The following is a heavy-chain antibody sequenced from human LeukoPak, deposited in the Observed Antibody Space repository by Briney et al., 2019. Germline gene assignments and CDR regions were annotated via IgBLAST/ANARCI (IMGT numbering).Heavy chain of an antibody. CDR1: GYTFTSYY. CDR3: ARAEWELGIDY. V-gene: IGHV1-46*01. CDR2: INPSGGST. D-gene: IGHD1-26*01. Sequence: ASVKVSCKASGYTFTSYYMHWVRQAPGQGLEWMGIINPSGGSTSYAQKFQGRVTMTRDMSTSTVYMELSSLRSEDTAVYYCARAEWELGIDYWGQGTLVTVSS. J-gene: IGHJ4*02.